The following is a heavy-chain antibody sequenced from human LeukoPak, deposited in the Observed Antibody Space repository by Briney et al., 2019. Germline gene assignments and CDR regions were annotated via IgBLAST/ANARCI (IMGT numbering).Heavy chain of an antibody. CDR3: ASLGGYGSGSSYFDY. CDR2: IYPGDSDT. V-gene: IGHV5-51*04. Sequence: GESLKISCKGSGYSFTSYWIGWVRQMPGKGLEWMGIIYPGDSDTRYSPSFQGQVTISADKPVSTAYLQWSSLKASDTAMYYCASLGGYGSGSSYFDYWGQGTLVTVSS. D-gene: IGHD3-10*01. CDR1: GYSFTSYW. J-gene: IGHJ4*02.